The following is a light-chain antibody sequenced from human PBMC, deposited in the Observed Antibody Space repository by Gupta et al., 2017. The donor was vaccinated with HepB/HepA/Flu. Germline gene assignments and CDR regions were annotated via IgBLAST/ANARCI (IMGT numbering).Light chain of an antibody. J-gene: IGKJ4*01. Sequence: IVLTQSPGTLSLSPGERATLSCRASQTIRSNYVAWYQQKPGQAPRLLIYGASNRAIGVPDRFTGSWSGPDFTLIINRLEPEDSALYYCQQESNSALTFGGGTKVEIK. CDR1: QTIRSNY. CDR2: GAS. CDR3: QQESNSALT. V-gene: IGKV3-20*01.